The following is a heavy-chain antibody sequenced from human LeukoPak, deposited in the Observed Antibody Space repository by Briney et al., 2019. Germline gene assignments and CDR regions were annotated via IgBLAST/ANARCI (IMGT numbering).Heavy chain of an antibody. CDR2: VYYSGST. J-gene: IGHJ5*02. D-gene: IGHD5-24*01. Sequence: PSETLSLTCTVSGDSISDFYWSWIRQSQEKGLEWIGEVYYSGSTHYNPSPKSRVTISVDTSKNQFSLSLRSVTAADTAVYYCARELDGNGGWFDPWGQGTVVTVSA. V-gene: IGHV4-59*01. CDR3: ARELDGNGGWFDP. CDR1: GDSISDFY.